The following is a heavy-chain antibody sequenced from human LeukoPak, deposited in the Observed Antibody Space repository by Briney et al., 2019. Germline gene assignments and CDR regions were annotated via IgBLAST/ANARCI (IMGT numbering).Heavy chain of an antibody. CDR2: ISSSGSTI. V-gene: IGHV3-48*04. CDR3: ARESCSSTSCYIYYYYGMDV. CDR1: GFTFSSYS. J-gene: IGHJ6*02. D-gene: IGHD2-2*02. Sequence: GGSLRLSCAASGFTFSSYSMSWIRQAPGKGLEWVSYISSSGSTIYYADSVKGRFTISRDNAKNSLYLQMNSLRAEDTAVYYCARESCSSTSCYIYYYYGMDVWGQGPRSPSP.